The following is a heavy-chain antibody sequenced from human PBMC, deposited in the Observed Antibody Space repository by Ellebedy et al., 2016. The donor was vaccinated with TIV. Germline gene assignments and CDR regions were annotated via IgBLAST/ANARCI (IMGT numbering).Heavy chain of an antibody. Sequence: MPSETLSLTCTVSGGSISSDENYWTWIRQPPGKGPEWIGYIHDSEITHYKPSLRSRVTISVDTAKNQFSLKVSSVTAADTAVYYCGGGRYALDVWGQGTLVTVSS. D-gene: IGHD2-15*01. CDR2: IHDSEIT. J-gene: IGHJ4*02. CDR1: GGSISSDENY. CDR3: GGGRYALDV. V-gene: IGHV4-30-4*01.